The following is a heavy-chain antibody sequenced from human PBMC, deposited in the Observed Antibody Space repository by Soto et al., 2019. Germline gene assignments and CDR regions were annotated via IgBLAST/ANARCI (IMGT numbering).Heavy chain of an antibody. J-gene: IGHJ4*02. CDR2: IYYSGST. Sequence: SETLSLTCTVSGGSINSNTYYWGWIRQPPGKGLEWIGSIYYSGSTYYNPSLKSRVTISVDTSKNQCSLKLSSVTAADTSVYFCARGVVGATAPDYWGQGTLVTVSS. CDR1: GGSINSNTYY. CDR3: ARGVVGATAPDY. V-gene: IGHV4-39*01. D-gene: IGHD1-26*01.